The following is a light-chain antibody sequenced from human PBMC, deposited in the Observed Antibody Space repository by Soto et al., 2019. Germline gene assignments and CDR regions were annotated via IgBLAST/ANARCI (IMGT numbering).Light chain of an antibody. Sequence: DIQMTQSPSTLSASVGDRVTITCQACQSISSWLAWYQQKPGKVPKLLIYDASSLQSGVPSRFSGSGSGTEFTLTISSLQPDDFATYYCQQYNSYSTFGQGTKLDIK. CDR1: QSISSW. CDR3: QQYNSYST. J-gene: IGKJ2*01. V-gene: IGKV1-5*01. CDR2: DAS.